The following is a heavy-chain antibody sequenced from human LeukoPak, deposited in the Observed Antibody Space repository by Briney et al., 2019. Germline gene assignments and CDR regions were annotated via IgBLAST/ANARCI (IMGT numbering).Heavy chain of an antibody. J-gene: IGHJ4*02. CDR1: GFTFSSYA. V-gene: IGHV3-23*01. D-gene: IGHD5-12*01. Sequence: PGGSLRLSCAASGFTFSSYAMSWVRQAPGKGLEWVSAISGSGGSTYYADSVKGRFTISRDNSKNTLYLQMNSLRAEDTAMYYCARPYSAYDYSAAIWGQGTLVTVSS. CDR3: ARPYSAYDYSAAI. CDR2: ISGSGGST.